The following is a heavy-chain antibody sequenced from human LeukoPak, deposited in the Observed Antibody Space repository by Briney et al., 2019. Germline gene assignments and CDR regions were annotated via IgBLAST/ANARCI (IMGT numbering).Heavy chain of an antibody. Sequence: GGSLRLSCAASGFTFSSYAMSWVRQAPGKGLEWVSAISGSGGSTYYADSVKGRFTISRDSSKNTLYLQMNSLRAEDSALYYCAKQRSSGWDPFDYWGQGTLVTVSS. CDR3: AKQRSSGWDPFDY. J-gene: IGHJ4*02. V-gene: IGHV3-23*01. D-gene: IGHD6-19*01. CDR1: GFTFSSYA. CDR2: ISGSGGST.